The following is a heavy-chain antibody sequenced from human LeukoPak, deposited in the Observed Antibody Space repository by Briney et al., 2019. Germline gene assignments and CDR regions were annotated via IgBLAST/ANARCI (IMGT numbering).Heavy chain of an antibody. CDR3: ARGGGYGPERAFDP. V-gene: IGHV3-30-3*01. Sequence: PGKSLRLSCAASGFTFSGYPIHWVRQAPGKGLEWMAVISYDGSKKYYADSVKGRFTISRDNSKNTLYLQMNSLRAEDTAVYYCARGGGYGPERAFDPWGQGTLVTVSS. D-gene: IGHD5-18*01. J-gene: IGHJ5*02. CDR1: GFTFSGYP. CDR2: ISYDGSKK.